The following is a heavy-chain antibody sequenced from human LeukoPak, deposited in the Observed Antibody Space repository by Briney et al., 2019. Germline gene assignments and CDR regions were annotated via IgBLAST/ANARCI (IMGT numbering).Heavy chain of an antibody. Sequence: PSETLSLTCTVSGGSISSYYWSWLRQPPGKGVEWIGYIYYSGSTNYTPSLKSRVTISVDTSRDQFSLKLSSVTAADTAVYYCASAVGGYYYMDVWGKGTTVTISS. CDR3: ASAVGGYYYMDV. CDR2: IYYSGST. D-gene: IGHD2-15*01. V-gene: IGHV4-59*12. CDR1: GGSISSYY. J-gene: IGHJ6*03.